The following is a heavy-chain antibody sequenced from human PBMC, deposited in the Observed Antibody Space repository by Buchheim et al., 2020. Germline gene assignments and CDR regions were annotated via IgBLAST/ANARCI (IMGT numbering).Heavy chain of an antibody. Sequence: QVQLVESGGGVVQPGRSLRLSCAASGFTFSSYGMHWVRQAPGKGLEWVAVIWYDGSNKYYADSVKGRFTISRDNSKKKLYLQMNSLRAEDTAVYYCARESYYDFWSGYFRRTGGMDVWGQGTT. V-gene: IGHV3-33*01. CDR2: IWYDGSNK. CDR3: ARESYYDFWSGYFRRTGGMDV. CDR1: GFTFSSYG. J-gene: IGHJ6*02. D-gene: IGHD3-3*01.